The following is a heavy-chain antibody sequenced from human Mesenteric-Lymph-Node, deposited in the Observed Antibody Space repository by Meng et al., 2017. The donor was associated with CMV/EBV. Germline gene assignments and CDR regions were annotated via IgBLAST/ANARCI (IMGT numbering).Heavy chain of an antibody. CDR1: GYTFTAYH. CDR2: INPNRGDT. Sequence: ASVKVSCKASGYTFTAYHMHWVRQAPGQGLEWMGWINPNRGDTNYAQKFQGRVTMTRDTSISTAYMELSRLRSDDTAVYYCARSFHSLVGPTHFDYWGQGTLVTVSS. J-gene: IGHJ4*02. V-gene: IGHV1-2*02. D-gene: IGHD1-26*01. CDR3: ARSFHSLVGPTHFDY.